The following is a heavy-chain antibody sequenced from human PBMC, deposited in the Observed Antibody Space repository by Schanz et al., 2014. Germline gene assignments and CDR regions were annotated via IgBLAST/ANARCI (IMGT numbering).Heavy chain of an antibody. D-gene: IGHD6-19*01. CDR1: RFTISRNP. CDR2: ISNSGTYT. J-gene: IGHJ6*02. Sequence: VQLVESGGGVVQPGRSLRLSCTGSRFTISRNPIHWVRQAPGKGLEWISYISNSGTYTKYADSVKGRFVISRDNARSSLYLQMSSLRDGDTAVYYCASVIMVAGNHRDGRDVWGQGTTVIVSS. CDR3: ASVIMVAGNHRDGRDV. V-gene: IGHV3-21*05.